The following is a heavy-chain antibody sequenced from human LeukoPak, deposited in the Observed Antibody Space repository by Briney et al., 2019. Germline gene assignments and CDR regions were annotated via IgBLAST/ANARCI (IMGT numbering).Heavy chain of an antibody. J-gene: IGHJ4*02. CDR1: GYTFTSYD. V-gene: IGHV1-8*01. D-gene: IGHD5-24*01. Sequence: ASVKVSCKAPGYTFTSYDINWVRQATGQGLEWMGWMNPNSGNTAYAQKFQGRVTMTRNTSISTAYMELSSLRSEDTAVYYCARVELAGYNADYWGQGTLVTVSS. CDR2: MNPNSGNT. CDR3: ARVELAGYNADY.